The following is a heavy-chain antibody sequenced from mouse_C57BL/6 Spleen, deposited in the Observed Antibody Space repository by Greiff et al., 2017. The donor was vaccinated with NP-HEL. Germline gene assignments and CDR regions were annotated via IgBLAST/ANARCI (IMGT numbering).Heavy chain of an antibody. CDR2: INPSSGYT. J-gene: IGHJ3*01. CDR3: ARVYDYDPSWFAY. CDR1: GYTFTSYW. V-gene: IGHV1-7*01. D-gene: IGHD2-4*01. Sequence: VQLQQSGAELAKPGASVKLSCKASGYTFTSYWMHWVKQRPGQGLEWIGYINPSSGYTKYNQKFKDKATLTADKSSSTAYMQLSSLTYEDSAVYYFARVYDYDPSWFAYWGQRTLVTVSA.